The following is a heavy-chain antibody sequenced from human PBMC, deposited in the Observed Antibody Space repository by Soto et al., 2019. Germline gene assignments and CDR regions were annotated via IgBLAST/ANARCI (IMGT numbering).Heavy chain of an antibody. Sequence: EVQLVESGGGLVQPGGSLRLSCAASGFTFSSYAMHWVRQAPGKGLEYVSAITSNGGHTDYASSVKGRFTISRDNSKNTLYLQTGSLRVEDMAVYYCARRIPFGYGMDVWGQGTTVTVSS. D-gene: IGHD2-21*01. CDR3: ARRIPFGYGMDV. V-gene: IGHV3-64*01. CDR2: ITSNGGHT. CDR1: GFTFSSYA. J-gene: IGHJ6*02.